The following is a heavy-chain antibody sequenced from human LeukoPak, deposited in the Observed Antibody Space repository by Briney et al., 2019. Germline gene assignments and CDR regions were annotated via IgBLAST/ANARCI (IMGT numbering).Heavy chain of an antibody. CDR1: GGSISRYY. CDR3: ERNTQYDILTGYTHYYMDV. Sequence: PSETLSLTCTVSGGSISRYYWSWIRQPAGKGLDWIGRIYTSGNTNYNPSLKSRVTMSVDTSKNQSSLKLSSVTAADTAVYYCERNTQYDILTGYTHYYMDVWGKGTTVTVSS. CDR2: IYTSGNT. J-gene: IGHJ6*03. D-gene: IGHD3-9*01. V-gene: IGHV4-4*07.